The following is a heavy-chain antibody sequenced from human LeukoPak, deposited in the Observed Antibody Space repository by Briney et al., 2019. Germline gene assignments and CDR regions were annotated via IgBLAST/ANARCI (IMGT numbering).Heavy chain of an antibody. Sequence: ASVKVSCKASGYTFTSNYIHWVRQAPGQGLEWMGGIIPIFGTANYAQKFQGRVTITADESTSTVYMELSSLRSEDTAVYYCARDPWDGAFDIWGQGTMVTVSS. D-gene: IGHD1-26*01. J-gene: IGHJ3*02. V-gene: IGHV1-69*13. CDR1: GYTFTSNY. CDR3: ARDPWDGAFDI. CDR2: IIPIFGTA.